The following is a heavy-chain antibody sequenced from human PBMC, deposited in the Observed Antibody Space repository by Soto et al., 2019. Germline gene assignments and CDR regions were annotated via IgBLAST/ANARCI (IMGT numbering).Heavy chain of an antibody. CDR2: IIPIFGTA. Sequence: QVQLVQSGAEVKKPGSSVKVSCKASGGTFSSYAISWVRQAPGQGLEWMGGIIPIFGTANYAQKFQGRVTITADESTSTAYMELSSLRSEDAAGYYCASSMVRGVIPVFWGQGSLVTVSS. J-gene: IGHJ4*02. V-gene: IGHV1-69*01. D-gene: IGHD3-10*01. CDR3: ASSMVRGVIPVF. CDR1: GGTFSSYA.